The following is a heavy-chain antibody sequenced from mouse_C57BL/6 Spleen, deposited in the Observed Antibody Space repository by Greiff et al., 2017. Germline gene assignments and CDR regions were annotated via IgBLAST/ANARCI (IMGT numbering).Heavy chain of an antibody. Sequence: VQLQQPGAELVRPGTSVKLSCKASGYTFTSYWMHWVKQRPGQGLEWIGVIDPSDSYTNYNQKFKGKATLTVDTSSSTAYMQLSSLTSEDSAVYYCARAVVEPIFDYWGQGTTLTVSS. CDR1: GYTFTSYW. J-gene: IGHJ2*01. CDR2: IDPSDSYT. D-gene: IGHD1-1*01. CDR3: ARAVVEPIFDY. V-gene: IGHV1-59*01.